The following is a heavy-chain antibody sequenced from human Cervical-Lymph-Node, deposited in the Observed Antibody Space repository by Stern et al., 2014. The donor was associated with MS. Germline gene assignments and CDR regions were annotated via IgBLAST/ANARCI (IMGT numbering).Heavy chain of an antibody. D-gene: IGHD6-13*01. V-gene: IGHV3-23*04. CDR1: GLTFSSYA. CDR2: ISGSGGST. Sequence: EVQLAESGGGLVQPGGSLRLSCAASGLTFSSYAISWVRQAPGKGLEWVSAISGSGGSTYYADSVKGRFTISRDNSKNTLYLQMDSLRAEDTAVYYCAKDRESSGWSEYLQHWGQGTLVTVSS. CDR3: AKDRESSGWSEYLQH. J-gene: IGHJ1*01.